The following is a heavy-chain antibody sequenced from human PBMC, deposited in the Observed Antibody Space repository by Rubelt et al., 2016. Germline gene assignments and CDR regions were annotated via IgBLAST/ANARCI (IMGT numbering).Heavy chain of an antibody. CDR2: LNHSGST. J-gene: IGHJ4*02. V-gene: IGHV4-34*01. D-gene: IGHD5-24*01. CDR3: ARQGGYNSPARY. CDR1: GGSFSGSY. Sequence: QVQLQQWGAGLLKPSETLSLTCAVYGGSFSGSYWSWIRQPPGKGLEWIGELNHSGSTNYNPSLKSRVIRSVATSNNQFSLKLGSVTAADTAMYYCARQGGYNSPARYWGQGTLVTVSS.